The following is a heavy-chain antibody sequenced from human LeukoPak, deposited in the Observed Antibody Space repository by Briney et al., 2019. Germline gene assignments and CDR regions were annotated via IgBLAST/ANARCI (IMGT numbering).Heavy chain of an antibody. Sequence: ASVKVSCKASGYTFTGYYMHWVRQAPGQGLEWMGWINPNSGGTNYAQKFQGWVTMTRDTSISTAYMELSRLRSDDTAVYYCAREKVPITMVRGVILNWFDPWGQGTLVTVSP. CDR2: INPNSGGT. CDR3: AREKVPITMVRGVILNWFDP. D-gene: IGHD3-10*01. CDR1: GYTFTGYY. V-gene: IGHV1-2*04. J-gene: IGHJ5*02.